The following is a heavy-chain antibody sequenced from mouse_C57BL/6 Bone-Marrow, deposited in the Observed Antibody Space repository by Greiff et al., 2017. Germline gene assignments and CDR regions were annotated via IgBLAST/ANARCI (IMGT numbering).Heavy chain of an antibody. CDR2: IYPRSGNT. CDR1: GYTFTSYG. D-gene: IGHD1-1*01. J-gene: IGHJ3*01. CDR3: ARSGYYGSSYEFAY. Sequence: VHLVESGAELARPGASVKLSCKASGYTFTSYGISWVQQRTGQGLEWIGEIYPRSGNTYYNEKFKGKATLTADKSSSTAYMELRSLTSEDSAVYFCARSGYYGSSYEFAYWGQGTLVTVSA. V-gene: IGHV1-81*01.